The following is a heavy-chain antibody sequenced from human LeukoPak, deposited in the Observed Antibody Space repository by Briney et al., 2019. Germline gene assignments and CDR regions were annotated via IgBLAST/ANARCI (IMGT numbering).Heavy chain of an antibody. J-gene: IGHJ3*02. Sequence: GGSLRLSCAASGFTFSSYAMHWVRQAPGKGLEWVAVISYDGSNKYYADSVKGRFTISRDNSKNTLYLQMNSLRAEDTAVYYCAKDITYCSSTSCGIWGGAFDIWGQGTMVTVSS. CDR2: ISYDGSNK. CDR1: GFTFSSYA. V-gene: IGHV3-30-3*01. CDR3: AKDITYCSSTSCGIWGGAFDI. D-gene: IGHD2-2*01.